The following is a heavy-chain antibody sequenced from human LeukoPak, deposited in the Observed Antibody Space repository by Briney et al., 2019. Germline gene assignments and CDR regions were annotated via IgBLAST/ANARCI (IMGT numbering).Heavy chain of an antibody. Sequence: GGSLRLSCEASGFTFYNFAMSWVRQAPGKGLEWVSAISGSSTGTYYADSVKGRFTISRDNSKNTLYLQMNSLTVEDTAVYHCAKLGQKEKRWHHALDIWGQGTMVTVS. CDR2: ISGSSTGT. D-gene: IGHD6-19*01. CDR1: GFTFYNFA. CDR3: AKLGQKEKRWHHALDI. V-gene: IGHV3-23*01. J-gene: IGHJ3*02.